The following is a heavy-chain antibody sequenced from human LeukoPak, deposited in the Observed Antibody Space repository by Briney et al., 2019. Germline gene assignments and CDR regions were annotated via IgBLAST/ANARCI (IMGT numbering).Heavy chain of an antibody. CDR3: ARKQTGTMYDV. V-gene: IGHV4-39*07. D-gene: IGHD1-7*01. Sequence: SETLSLTCIVPGGSISSSSCYWAWIRQSPGKGLEWIGTFSSGGSAYYNPSLTSRVSISKDTSDNQFSLRLYSVTAADTAVYYCARKQTGTMYDVWGQGTQVTVSS. CDR1: GGSISSSSCY. CDR2: FSSGGSA. J-gene: IGHJ4*02.